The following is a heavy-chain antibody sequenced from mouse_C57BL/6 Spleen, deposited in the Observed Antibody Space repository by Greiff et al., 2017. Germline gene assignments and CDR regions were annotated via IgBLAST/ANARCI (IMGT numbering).Heavy chain of an antibody. J-gene: IGHJ2*01. CDR2: IDPETGGT. V-gene: IGHV1-15*01. Sequence: QVQLQQSGAELVRPGASVTLSCKASGYTFTDYEMHWVKQTPVHGLEWIGAIDPETGGTAYNQKFKGKAILTADKSSSTAYMELRTLTSEDSAVSYCTRQPLYYIDYWGQGTTLTVSS. CDR3: TRQPLYYIDY. CDR1: GYTFTDYE.